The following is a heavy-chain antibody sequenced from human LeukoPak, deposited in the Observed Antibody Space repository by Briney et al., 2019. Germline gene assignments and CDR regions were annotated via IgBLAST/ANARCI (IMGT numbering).Heavy chain of an antibody. D-gene: IGHD3-22*01. V-gene: IGHV3-66*01. CDR1: GFTVSTSY. CDR2: IYSGGIT. CDR3: ARVGYYDSSGYRKHDGFDI. Sequence: GGSLRLSCAASGFTVSTSYMSWVRQAPGKGLEWVSLIYSGGITQYADSVKGRFTISRDNSKNTLYLQMTSLRAEDTAVYHCARVGYYDSSGYRKHDGFDIWGQGTLVTVSS. J-gene: IGHJ3*02.